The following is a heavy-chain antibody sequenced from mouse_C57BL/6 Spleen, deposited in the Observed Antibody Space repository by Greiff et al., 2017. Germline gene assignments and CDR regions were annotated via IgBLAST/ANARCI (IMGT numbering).Heavy chain of an antibody. Sequence: QVQLKQSGAELVRPGASVTLSCKASGYTFTDYEMHWVKQTPVHGLEWIGAIDPETGGTAYNQKFKGKAILTADKSSSTAYMELRSLTSEDSAVYYCTRSGYYYGSRGYFDYWGQGTTLTVSS. J-gene: IGHJ2*01. CDR2: IDPETGGT. V-gene: IGHV1-15*01. CDR1: GYTFTDYE. CDR3: TRSGYYYGSRGYFDY. D-gene: IGHD1-1*01.